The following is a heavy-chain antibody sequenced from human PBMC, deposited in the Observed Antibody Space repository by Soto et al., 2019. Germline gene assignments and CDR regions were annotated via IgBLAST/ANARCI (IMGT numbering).Heavy chain of an antibody. CDR1: GGKECSSF. D-gene: IGHD6-25*01. V-gene: IGHV4-59*08. CDR2: MYYNGDT. CDR3: ARAKHCDSAGCRMGHFGS. J-gene: IGHJ4*02. Sequence: SRTYTVPGGKECSSFWGWIQQKQGKGLEFIGNMYYNGDTNYNPSLKSRVTISVDMSKNQFSLSLTSVTAADTAVYYCARAKHCDSAGCRMGHFGSWGQGTLVTVSS.